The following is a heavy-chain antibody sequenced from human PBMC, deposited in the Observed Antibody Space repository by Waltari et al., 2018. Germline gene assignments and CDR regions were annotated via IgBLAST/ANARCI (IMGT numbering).Heavy chain of an antibody. CDR2: IYYSGRT. CDR3: ASVTGASDAFDI. J-gene: IGHJ3*02. Sequence: QLQLQESGPGLVKPSETLSLTCTVSGGSISSSSYYWGWIRQPPGKGLEWIGSIYYSGRTYYNPSLKSRVTISVDTSKNQFSLKLSSVTAADTAVYYCASVTGASDAFDIWGQGTMVTVSS. CDR1: GGSISSSSYY. V-gene: IGHV4-39*07. D-gene: IGHD3-9*01.